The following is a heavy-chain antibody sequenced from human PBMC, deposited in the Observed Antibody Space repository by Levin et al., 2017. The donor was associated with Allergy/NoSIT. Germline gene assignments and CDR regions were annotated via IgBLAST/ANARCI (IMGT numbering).Heavy chain of an antibody. CDR1: LYCFSIHW. CDR2: LSPLSSSP. D-gene: IGHD3-22*01. J-gene: IGHJ4*02. CDR3: ARQYYYDSSGYPSDHYDY. V-gene: IGHV5-10-1*01. Sequence: GSSLPLSFPFSLYCFSIHWFIWVRQMPWPFLSFLFLLSPLSSSPPSSPSFQGHVTISADKSINTAYLQWSSLKASDTAMYYCARQYYYDSSGYPSDHYDYWGQGTPVTVS.